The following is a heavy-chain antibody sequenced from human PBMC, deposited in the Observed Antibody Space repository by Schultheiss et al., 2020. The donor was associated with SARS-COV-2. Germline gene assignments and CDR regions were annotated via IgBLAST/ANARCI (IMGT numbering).Heavy chain of an antibody. D-gene: IGHD6-19*01. CDR2: ISYDGSNK. CDR3: AKVAVAGRGLKYYFDY. Sequence: GGSLRLSCAASGFTFSSYAMHWVRQAPGKGLEWVAVISYDGSNKYYADSVKGRFTISRDNSKNTLYLQMNSLRAEDTAVYYCAKVAVAGRGLKYYFDYWGQGTLVTVSS. J-gene: IGHJ4*02. CDR1: GFTFSSYA. V-gene: IGHV3-30*07.